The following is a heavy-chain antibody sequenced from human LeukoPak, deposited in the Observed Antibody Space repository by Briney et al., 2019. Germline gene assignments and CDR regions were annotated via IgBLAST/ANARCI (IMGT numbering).Heavy chain of an antibody. CDR1: GGSISSGSYY. Sequence: PSETLSLTCTVSGGSISSGSYYWSWIRQPAGKGLEWIGRIYTSGSTNYNPSLKSRVTISVDTSKNQFSLKLSSVTAADTAVYYCALEGDILNTYNWFDPWGQGTLVTVSS. V-gene: IGHV4-61*02. CDR2: IYTSGST. CDR3: ALEGDILNTYNWFDP. D-gene: IGHD3-9*01. J-gene: IGHJ5*02.